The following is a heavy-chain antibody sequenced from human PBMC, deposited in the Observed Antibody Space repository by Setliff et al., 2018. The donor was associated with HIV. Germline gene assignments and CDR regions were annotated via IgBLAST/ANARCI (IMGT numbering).Heavy chain of an antibody. D-gene: IGHD6-13*01. CDR1: GGSISNYY. Sequence: PSETLSLTCTVFGGSISNYYWSWIRQPPGKGLEWIAYIYYSGSTSYNPSLKSRVTVSIDTSKNQFSLKLNSVTAADTAVYYCARAGYNSRPYYFDYWVQGTLVTVSS. CDR3: ARAGYNSRPYYFDY. V-gene: IGHV4-59*01. J-gene: IGHJ4*02. CDR2: IYYSGST.